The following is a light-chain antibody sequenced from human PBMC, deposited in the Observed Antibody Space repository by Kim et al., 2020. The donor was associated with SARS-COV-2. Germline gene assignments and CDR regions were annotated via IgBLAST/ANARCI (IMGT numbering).Light chain of an antibody. V-gene: IGKV3-20*01. Sequence: GERDTRACRARQSGSSNNLAWYKQKTGQAHRLLIYGASSRAKGRPDRFSGSGSGTDFMLTISRLETEEFAGYYGQQYGIAPPDTFAQGTKLEI. J-gene: IGKJ2*01. CDR2: GAS. CDR1: QSGSSNN. CDR3: QQYGIAPPDT.